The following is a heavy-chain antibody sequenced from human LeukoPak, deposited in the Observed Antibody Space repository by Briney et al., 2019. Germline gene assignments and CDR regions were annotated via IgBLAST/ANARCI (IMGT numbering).Heavy chain of an antibody. CDR1: GFTFSSYS. CDR2: IRSKAYGGTT. V-gene: IGHV3-49*04. CDR3: TRESITMIVGFDY. Sequence: GGSLRLSCAASGFTFSSYSMNWVRQAPGKGLEWVGFIRSKAYGGTTEHAASVKGRFTISRDDSKSIAYLQMNSLKTEDTAVYYCTRESITMIVGFDYWGQGTLVTVSS. J-gene: IGHJ4*02. D-gene: IGHD3-22*01.